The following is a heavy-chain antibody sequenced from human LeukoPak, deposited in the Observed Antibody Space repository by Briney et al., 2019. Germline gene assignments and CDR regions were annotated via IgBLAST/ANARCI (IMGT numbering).Heavy chain of an antibody. V-gene: IGHV4-39*01. CDR2: IYYSGST. CDR1: GGSISSYY. CDR3: ARGTNLQYYDFWSGYGEWFDP. Sequence: SQTLSLTCTVSGGSISSYYWGWIRQPPGKGLEWIGSIYYSGSTYYNPSLKSRVTISVDTSKNQFSLKLSSVTAADTAVYYCARGTNLQYYDFWSGYGEWFDPWGQGTLVTVSS. D-gene: IGHD3-3*01. J-gene: IGHJ5*02.